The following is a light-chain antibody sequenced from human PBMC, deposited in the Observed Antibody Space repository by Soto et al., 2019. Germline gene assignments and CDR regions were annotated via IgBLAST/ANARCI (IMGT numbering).Light chain of an antibody. J-gene: IGKJ5*01. Sequence: DIVMTQSRLSLPVTLGQPASISCRSNQSLVHSDGIAYFSWFQQRPGRSPRRLIYKVSNRDSGVPARFSGSGSGTAFPLKISRAEAEDVGLYYCMQGNDWPTTLRQGTRLEIK. V-gene: IGKV2-30*02. CDR2: KVS. CDR3: MQGNDWPTT. CDR1: QSLVHSDGIAY.